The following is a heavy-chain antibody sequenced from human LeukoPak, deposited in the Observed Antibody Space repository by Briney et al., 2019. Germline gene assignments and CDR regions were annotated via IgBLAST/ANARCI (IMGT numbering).Heavy chain of an antibody. V-gene: IGHV4-61*02. CDR2: IYTSGNT. CDR3: ARLLVGPAAPNWFDP. Sequence: SETLSLTCTVSGGSISSGGYYWSWIRQPAGKGLEWIGRIYTSGNTNYNPSLKSRVTISVDTSKNQFSLKLSSVTAADTAVYYCARLLVGPAAPNWFDPWGQGTLVTVSS. CDR1: GGSISSGGYY. J-gene: IGHJ5*02. D-gene: IGHD2-15*01.